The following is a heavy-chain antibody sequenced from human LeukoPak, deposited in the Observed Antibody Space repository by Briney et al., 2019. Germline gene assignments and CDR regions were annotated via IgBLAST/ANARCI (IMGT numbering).Heavy chain of an antibody. CDR3: ARGQGYSGYQDY. CDR2: IIPIFGTA. V-gene: IGHV1-69*05. Sequence: ASVKVSCKASGGTFSSYAISWVRQAPGQGLEWMGGIIPIFGTANYAQKFQGRVTITTDESTSTAYMELSSLRSEDTAVYYCARGQGYSGYQDYWGQGTLVTVSS. CDR1: GGTFSSYA. J-gene: IGHJ4*02. D-gene: IGHD5-12*01.